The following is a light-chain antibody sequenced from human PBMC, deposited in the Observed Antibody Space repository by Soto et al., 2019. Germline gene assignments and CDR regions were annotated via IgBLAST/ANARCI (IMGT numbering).Light chain of an antibody. V-gene: IGKV4-1*01. CDR2: WAS. CDR1: QSVLYSSNNKNH. J-gene: IGKJ2*01. CDR3: QQYYSFPFT. Sequence: DIVMTQSPDSLAVSLGERAIINCKSSQSVLYSSNNKNHLALYQQKPGQPPKLLIYWASTRESGVPARFSGSGSGTDFTLAINNLQAEDVAVYYCQQYYSFPFTFGQGTKLEIK.